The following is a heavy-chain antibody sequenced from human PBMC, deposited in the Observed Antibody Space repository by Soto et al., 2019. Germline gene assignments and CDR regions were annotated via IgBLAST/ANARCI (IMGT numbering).Heavy chain of an antibody. Sequence: VGFLRLSCAASGISLNTHSMSWVRQAPGKGLEWVSAISASGGDTYHADSVKGRFTISRDNSIDTLYLQMSSLRTEDTALYYCARPRGYGIFDAYDIWGQGAMVTVSS. J-gene: IGHJ3*02. V-gene: IGHV3-23*01. CDR3: ARPRGYGIFDAYDI. CDR2: ISASGGDT. CDR1: GISLNTHS. D-gene: IGHD4-17*01.